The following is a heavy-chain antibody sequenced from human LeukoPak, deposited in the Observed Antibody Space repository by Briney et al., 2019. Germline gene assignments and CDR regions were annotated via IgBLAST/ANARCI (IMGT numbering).Heavy chain of an antibody. V-gene: IGHV3-30*02. CDR3: AKIWVRGVINY. D-gene: IGHD3-10*01. CDR2: IRSDESNK. J-gene: IGHJ4*02. Sequence: GGSLRLSCAASGFSFSSYDMHWVRQAPGKGLEWVAFIRSDESNKYYADSVKGRFTISRDNSKNTLYLQMNSLRAEDTAVYYCAKIWVRGVINYWGQGNMVIVSS. CDR1: GFSFSSYD.